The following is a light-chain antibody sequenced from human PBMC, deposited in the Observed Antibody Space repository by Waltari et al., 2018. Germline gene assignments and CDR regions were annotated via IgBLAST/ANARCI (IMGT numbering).Light chain of an antibody. CDR1: QTVTRSY. CDR2: AAS. Sequence: DIVLTQSPGTLSLSPGETATLSCRASQTVTRSYLTWYQHNPGQAPRPLIYAASSRASGVPDRFSGSGSGSEFTLTISRLEPEDFAVYYCQQYGNSGSFGPGTTVD. V-gene: IGKV3-20*01. J-gene: IGKJ3*01. CDR3: QQYGNSGS.